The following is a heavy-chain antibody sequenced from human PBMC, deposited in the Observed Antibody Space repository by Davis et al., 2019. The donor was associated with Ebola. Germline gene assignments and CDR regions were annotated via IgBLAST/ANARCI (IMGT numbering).Heavy chain of an antibody. Sequence: GGSLRLSCAASGFTFSSYSMNWVRQAPGKGLEWVSYISSSGTTIHYADSVKGRFTISRDNAKNSLYLQMNSLRAEDTAIYFCAKVDYGDYWGQGTLATVSS. D-gene: IGHD3-16*01. CDR2: ISSSGTTI. J-gene: IGHJ4*02. V-gene: IGHV3-48*01. CDR3: AKVDYGDY. CDR1: GFTFSSYS.